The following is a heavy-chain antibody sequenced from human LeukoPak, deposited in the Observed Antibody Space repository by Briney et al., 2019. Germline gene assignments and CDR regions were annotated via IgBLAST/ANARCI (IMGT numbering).Heavy chain of an antibody. V-gene: IGHV4-39*07. CDR2: IYYSGST. D-gene: IGHD2-2*01. CDR1: GGSISSSSYY. Sequence: SETLSLTCTVSGGSISSSSYYWGWIRQPPGKGLEWIGSIYYSGSTYYNPSLKSRVTISVDTSKNQFSLKLSSVTAADTAVYYCATTLRGPAALGRFDYWGQGTLVTVSS. J-gene: IGHJ4*02. CDR3: ATTLRGPAALGRFDY.